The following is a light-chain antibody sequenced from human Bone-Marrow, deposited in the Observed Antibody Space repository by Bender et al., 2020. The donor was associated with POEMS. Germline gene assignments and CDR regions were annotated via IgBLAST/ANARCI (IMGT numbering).Light chain of an antibody. CDR2: GYN. CDR1: SSNTGSGYD. CDR3: QSYDTSLDGLL. V-gene: IGLV1-40*01. Sequence: QSVLTQPPSVSGAPGQRVTISCTGSSSNTGSGYDINWYQHLPGTAPKLLIYGYNNRPSGVPDRFSGSKSGTSASLAITGLQAEDEADYYCQSYDTSLDGLLFGGGTKLTVL. J-gene: IGLJ3*02.